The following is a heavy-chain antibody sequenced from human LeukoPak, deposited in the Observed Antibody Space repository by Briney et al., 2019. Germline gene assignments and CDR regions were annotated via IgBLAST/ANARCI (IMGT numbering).Heavy chain of an antibody. J-gene: IGHJ4*02. CDR3: ARGSIAAADSFDY. CDR1: GGSFSGYY. D-gene: IGHD6-13*01. V-gene: IGHV4-34*01. CDR2: INHSGST. Sequence: SETLSLTCAVYGGSFSGYYWSWIRQPPGKGLEWIGEINHSGSTNYNPSLKSQVTISVDTSKNQFSLKLSSVTAADTAVYYCARGSIAAADSFDYWGQGTLVTVSS.